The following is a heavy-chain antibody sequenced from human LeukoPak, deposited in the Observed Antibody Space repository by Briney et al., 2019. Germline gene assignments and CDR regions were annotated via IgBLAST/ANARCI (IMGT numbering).Heavy chain of an antibody. CDR1: GGSISSYY. CDR3: ARDPGPAASYNWFDP. Sequence: SETLSLTCTVSGGSISSYYWSWIRQPAGKGLEWIGRIYTSGSTNYNPSLKSRVTMSVDTSKNQFSLKLSSVTAADTAVYYCARDPGPAASYNWFDPWGQGTLVTVSS. D-gene: IGHD2-2*01. CDR2: IYTSGST. V-gene: IGHV4-4*07. J-gene: IGHJ5*02.